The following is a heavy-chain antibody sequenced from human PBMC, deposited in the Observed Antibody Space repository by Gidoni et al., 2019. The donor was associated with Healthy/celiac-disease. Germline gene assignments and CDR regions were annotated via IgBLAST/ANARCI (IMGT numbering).Heavy chain of an antibody. CDR3: ARGSYGGNRY. CDR2: IYYSGST. V-gene: IGHV4-59*01. D-gene: IGHD4-17*01. Sequence: QVQLQESGPGLVKPSETLSLTCTVSGGSISSYYWSWIRQPPGKGLEWIGYIYYSGSTNYNPSLKSRVTISVDTSKNQFSLKLSSVTAADTAVYYCARGSYGGNRYWGQGTLVTVSS. CDR1: GGSISSYY. J-gene: IGHJ4*02.